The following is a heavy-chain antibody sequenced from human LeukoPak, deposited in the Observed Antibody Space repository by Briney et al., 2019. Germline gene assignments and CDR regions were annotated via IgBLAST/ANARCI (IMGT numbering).Heavy chain of an antibody. Sequence: GGALRLSCAASRFTFSRYSRNWLRQTPGKGLEWVSSISSSSTYIYYADSVKGRFTISRDNAKNSLYLQMNSLRAEDTAVYYCAREPTAMILWGQGTLVTVSS. V-gene: IGHV3-21*01. J-gene: IGHJ4*02. CDR3: AREPTAMIL. CDR2: ISSSSTYI. D-gene: IGHD5-18*01. CDR1: RFTFSRYS.